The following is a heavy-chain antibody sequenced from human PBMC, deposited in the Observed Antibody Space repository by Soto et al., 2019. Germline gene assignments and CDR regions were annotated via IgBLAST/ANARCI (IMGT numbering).Heavy chain of an antibody. Sequence: GGSPRLPCAAFGFTFSSYAMSWVRQAPGKGLEWVSAISGSGGSTYYADSVKGRFTISRDNSKNTLYLQMNSLRAEDTAVYYCAKGSNRVGTDYYYYYMDVWGKGTTVTVSS. CDR1: GFTFSSYA. V-gene: IGHV3-23*01. CDR2: ISGSGGST. D-gene: IGHD2-2*01. J-gene: IGHJ6*03. CDR3: AKGSNRVGTDYYYYYMDV.